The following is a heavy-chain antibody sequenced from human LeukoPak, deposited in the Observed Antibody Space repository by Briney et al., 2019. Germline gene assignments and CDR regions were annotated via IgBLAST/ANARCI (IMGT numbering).Heavy chain of an antibody. Sequence: GGSLRLSCAASGLTFSSYSMNWVRQAPGKGLEWVSSISSSSSYIYYADSVKGRFTISRDNAKNSLYLQMNSLRAEDTAVYYCTPSRTAMVPFGYWGQGTLVTVSS. CDR1: GLTFSSYS. D-gene: IGHD5-18*01. CDR3: TPSRTAMVPFGY. V-gene: IGHV3-21*01. CDR2: ISSSSSYI. J-gene: IGHJ4*02.